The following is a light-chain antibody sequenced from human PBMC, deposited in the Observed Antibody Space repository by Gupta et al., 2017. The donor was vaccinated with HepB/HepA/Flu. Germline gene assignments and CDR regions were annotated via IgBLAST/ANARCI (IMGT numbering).Light chain of an antibody. J-gene: IGLJ3*02. V-gene: IGLV1-44*01. CDR3: GVSDASMCAFV. CDR2: TDY. Sequence: QSVLTQPPSASATPGQRVTIFCSGSRSNIGSKPVNWYQQLPGAVPNLLIYTDYLRPSAVPSRFFCCTSGASASPVTSGLRSEDEADYYCGVSDASMCAFVFGGGTKLTVL. CDR1: RSNIGSKP.